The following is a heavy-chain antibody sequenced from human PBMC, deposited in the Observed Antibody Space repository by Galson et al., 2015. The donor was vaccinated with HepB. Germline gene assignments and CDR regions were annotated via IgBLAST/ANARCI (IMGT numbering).Heavy chain of an antibody. CDR3: ARDPYYYDGSGARNFYYYGMDV. Sequence: SVKVSCKASGYTFTTYGISWVREAPGQELEWMGWISGYSGNTNYAKNFQGRLTMTTDTSARTAYMELGSLRSDDTAVYYCARDPYYYDGSGARNFYYYGMDVWGQRTTVTVSS. D-gene: IGHD3-22*01. CDR1: GYTFTTYG. CDR2: ISGYSGNT. J-gene: IGHJ6*02. V-gene: IGHV1-18*04.